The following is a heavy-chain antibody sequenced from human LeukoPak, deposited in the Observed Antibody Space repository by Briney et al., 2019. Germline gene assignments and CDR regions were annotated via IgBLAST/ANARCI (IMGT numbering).Heavy chain of an antibody. J-gene: IGHJ4*02. D-gene: IGHD6-19*01. CDR2: ISSSSSYI. Sequence: GGSLRLSCAASGFTFSSYSMTWVRQAPGKGLEWVSSISSSSSYIYYADSVKGRFTISRDNAKNSLYLQINSLRAEDTAVYYCARDGPSLAVAATGLRYWGQGTLVTVSS. V-gene: IGHV3-21*01. CDR1: GFTFSSYS. CDR3: ARDGPSLAVAATGLRY.